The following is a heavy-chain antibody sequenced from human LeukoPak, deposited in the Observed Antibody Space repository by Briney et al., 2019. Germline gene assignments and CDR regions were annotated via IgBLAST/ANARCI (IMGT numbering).Heavy chain of an antibody. CDR1: GYTFTDYY. D-gene: IGHD1-26*01. Sequence: ASVKVSCKASGYTFTDYYIHWVRQAPGQGLEWMGWINPNSGGTNYAQKFQGRVAMTRDTSISIAYMELSRLRSDDTAVYYCARDALPSSPYYFDYWGRGTLVTVSS. CDR2: INPNSGGT. J-gene: IGHJ4*02. CDR3: ARDALPSSPYYFDY. V-gene: IGHV1-2*02.